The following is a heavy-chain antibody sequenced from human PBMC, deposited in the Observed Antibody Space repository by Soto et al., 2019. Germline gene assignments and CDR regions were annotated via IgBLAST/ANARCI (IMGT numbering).Heavy chain of an antibody. CDR3: ARLGASMRPARNYYCYGMDV. CDR1: GGTNSSNA. J-gene: IGHJ6*02. D-gene: IGHD3-16*01. V-gene: IGHV1-69*13. CDR2: IIPIFGTA. Sequence: SSKNTCKTSGGTNSSNASSGVRQAPGQGLEWMGRIIPIFGTASYAQKFQGRVTITADECTSAAYMELGSVRSEDMAVYYCARLGASMRPARNYYCYGMDVWGQGTTVTVSS.